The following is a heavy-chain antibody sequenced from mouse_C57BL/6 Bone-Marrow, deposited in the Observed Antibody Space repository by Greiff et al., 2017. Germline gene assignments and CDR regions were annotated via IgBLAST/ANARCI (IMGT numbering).Heavy chain of an antibody. Sequence: EVQVVESGGDLVKPGGSLKLSCAASGFTFSSYGMSWVRQTPDKRLEWVATISSGGSYTYYPDSVKGRFTISRDNAKNTLYLQMSSLKSEDTAMYYCARRDAYYGSSYVFYAMDYWGQGTSVTVSS. CDR2: ISSGGSYT. D-gene: IGHD1-1*01. CDR3: ARRDAYYGSSYVFYAMDY. J-gene: IGHJ4*01. CDR1: GFTFSSYG. V-gene: IGHV5-6*01.